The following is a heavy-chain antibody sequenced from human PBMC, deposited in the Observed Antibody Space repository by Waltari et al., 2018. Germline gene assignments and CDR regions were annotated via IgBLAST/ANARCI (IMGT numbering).Heavy chain of an antibody. D-gene: IGHD6-13*01. CDR3: AISTFYPSSSFNYYYGMDV. Sequence: EVQLVQSGAEVKKPGESLKISCKGSGYSFTSYLIGWVRQMPGKGLEWMGIIYPGDSDTRYSPSFQGQVTISADKSISTAYLQWSSLKASDTAMYYCAISTFYPSSSFNYYYGMDVWGQGTTVTVSS. V-gene: IGHV5-51*03. CDR2: IYPGDSDT. J-gene: IGHJ6*02. CDR1: GYSFTSYL.